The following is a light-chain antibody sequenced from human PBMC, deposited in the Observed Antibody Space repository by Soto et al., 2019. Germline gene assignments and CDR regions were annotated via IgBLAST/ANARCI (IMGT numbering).Light chain of an antibody. CDR3: QQYGSSPPALT. CDR2: GAS. CDR1: QSVSSY. J-gene: IGKJ4*01. V-gene: IGKV3-20*01. Sequence: EIVLTQSPATLSLSPGERATLSCRASQSVSSYLAWYQQKPGQAPRLLIYGASSRATGIPDRFSASGSGTDFTLTISRLEPEDFAVYYCQQYGSSPPALTFGGGTKVEIK.